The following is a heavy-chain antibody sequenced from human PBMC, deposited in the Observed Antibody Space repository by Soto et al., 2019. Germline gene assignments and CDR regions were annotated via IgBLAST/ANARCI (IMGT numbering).Heavy chain of an antibody. J-gene: IGHJ6*02. CDR3: VKDRDSNTWPSRDV. CDR2: ISPNSGNI. Sequence: QVHLVQSGAEVKMPGASVNVSCKTSGYTFTRNGISWVRQAPGQGLEWMGWISPNSGNIKYAQKLQGRVIMTTDTSTSTAYMELRSLRSDDTAVYYCVKDRDSNTWPSRDVWGPGTTVNVSS. CDR1: GYTFTRNG. D-gene: IGHD3-22*01. V-gene: IGHV1-18*01.